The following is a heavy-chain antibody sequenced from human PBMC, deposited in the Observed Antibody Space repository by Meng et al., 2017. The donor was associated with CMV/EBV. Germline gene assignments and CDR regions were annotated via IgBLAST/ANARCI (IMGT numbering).Heavy chain of an antibody. D-gene: IGHD3-10*01. CDR2: INHSGST. Sequence: QVPLQQWGARLLKPSETLSLTCAVYGGSFSGYYWSWIRQPPGKGLEWIGEINHSGSTNYNPSHKSRVTISVDTSKNQFSLKLSSVTAADTAVYYCARESMVRGEDWGQGTLVTVSS. V-gene: IGHV4-34*01. J-gene: IGHJ4*02. CDR1: GGSFSGYY. CDR3: ARESMVRGED.